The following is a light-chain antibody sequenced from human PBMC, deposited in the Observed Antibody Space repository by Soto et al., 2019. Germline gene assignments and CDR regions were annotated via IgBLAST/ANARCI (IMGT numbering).Light chain of an antibody. CDR3: QQRSNWPIT. CDR1: QSVSNNY. J-gene: IGKJ5*01. V-gene: IGKV3D-20*02. CDR2: AAS. Sequence: EIVLTQSPGTLSLSPGERATLSCRASQSVSNNYLAWYQVRPGQAPRLLIYAASSRPTGIPDRFSGSGSGTDFTLTISSLEPEDFAVYYCQQRSNWPITFGQGTRLEIK.